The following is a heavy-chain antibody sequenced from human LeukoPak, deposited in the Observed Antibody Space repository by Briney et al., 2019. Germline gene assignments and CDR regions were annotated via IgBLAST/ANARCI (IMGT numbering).Heavy chain of an antibody. V-gene: IGHV3-23*01. CDR3: AKDLQRMTEYYFDY. CDR1: GFTFSSYA. J-gene: IGHJ4*02. CDR2: ISGSGGST. D-gene: IGHD1-1*01. Sequence: PGGSLRLSCAASGFTFSSYAMSWVRQAPGKGLEWVSAISGSGGSTYYAGSVKGRFTISRDNSKNTLYLQMNSLRAEDTAVYYCAKDLQRMTEYYFDYWGQGTLVTVSS.